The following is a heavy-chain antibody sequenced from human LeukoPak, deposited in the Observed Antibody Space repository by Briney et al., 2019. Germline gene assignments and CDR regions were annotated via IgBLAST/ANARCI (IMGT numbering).Heavy chain of an antibody. CDR3: ARWYSSGWYSDY. Sequence: PGGSLRLSCAASGFSFSTYSMIWVRQAPGRGLEWVSSVSGTSEYIYYADSVRGRFTISRDNAKNTVYLQMNSLRAEDTAVYYCARWYSSGWYSDYWGQGTLVTVSS. J-gene: IGHJ4*02. D-gene: IGHD6-19*01. CDR1: GFSFSTYS. CDR2: VSGTSEYI. V-gene: IGHV3-21*06.